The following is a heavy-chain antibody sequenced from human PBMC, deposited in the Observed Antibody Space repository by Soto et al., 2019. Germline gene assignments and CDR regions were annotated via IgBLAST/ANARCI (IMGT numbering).Heavy chain of an antibody. CDR2: IYYSGST. J-gene: IGHJ4*02. CDR1: GGSISSYY. Sequence: SETLSLTCTVSGGSISSYYWSWIRQPPGKGLEWIGYIYYSGSTNYNPSLKSRVTISVDTSKNQFSLKLSSVTAADTAVYYCARVEEREGATYFYYWGQGTLVTVSS. D-gene: IGHD1-26*01. CDR3: ARVEEREGATYFYY. V-gene: IGHV4-59*01.